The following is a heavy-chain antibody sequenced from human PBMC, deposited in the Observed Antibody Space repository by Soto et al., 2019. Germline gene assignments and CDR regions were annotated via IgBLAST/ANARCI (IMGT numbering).Heavy chain of an antibody. CDR3: ARPDRNRIDP. J-gene: IGHJ5*02. CDR1: GGSISSYF. V-gene: IGHV4-59*01. CDR2: NYYNETT. Sequence: SETLSLTCSVSGGSISSYFCSWIRQAPGKGLEWIGYNYYNETTNYNPSLKSRVTISLDTSKNQFSLKLNSVTPADTAVYYCARPDRNRIDPWGQGVPVTVYS.